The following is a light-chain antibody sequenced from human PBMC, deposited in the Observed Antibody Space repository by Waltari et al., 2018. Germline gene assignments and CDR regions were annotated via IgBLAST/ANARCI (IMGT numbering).Light chain of an antibody. V-gene: IGLV3-19*01. CDR1: SVRNHY. CDR3: NSGDSSAFRWV. J-gene: IGLJ3*02. CDR2: DKN. Sequence: SSELTQGPPVSVALGQTVRITSQGDSVRNHYASWDQQKPGQAPILVSYDKNNRPSGIPDRFSGSISGDTASLTITGARAEDEADYYCNSGDSSAFRWVFGAGTRLTVL.